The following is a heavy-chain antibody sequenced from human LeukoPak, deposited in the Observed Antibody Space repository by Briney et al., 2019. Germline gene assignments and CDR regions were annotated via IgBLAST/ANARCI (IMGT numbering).Heavy chain of an antibody. CDR1: GFTSSSYG. CDR2: ISYDGSNK. J-gene: IGHJ4*02. D-gene: IGHD4-17*01. CDR3: AKDLWATVITGFDY. V-gene: IGHV3-30*18. Sequence: GGSLRLSCAASGFTSSSYGMHWVRQAPGKGLEWVAVISYDGSNKYYADSVKGRFTISRDNSKNTLYLQMNSLRAEDTAVYYCAKDLWATVITGFDYWGQGTLVTVSS.